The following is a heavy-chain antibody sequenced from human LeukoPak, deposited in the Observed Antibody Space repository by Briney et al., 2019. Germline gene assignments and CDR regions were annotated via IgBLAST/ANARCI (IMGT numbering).Heavy chain of an antibody. CDR2: ISSSSSYI. D-gene: IGHD1-7*01. J-gene: IGHJ4*02. V-gene: IGHV3-21*01. CDR3: ARVGGITGTNGFDY. CDR1: GFTFSSYS. Sequence: PGGSLRLSCAASGFTFSSYSMNWVRQAPGKGLEWVSSISSSSSYIYYADSVKGRFTISRDNAKNSLYLQVNSLRAEDTAVYYCARVGGITGTNGFDYWGQGTLVTVSS.